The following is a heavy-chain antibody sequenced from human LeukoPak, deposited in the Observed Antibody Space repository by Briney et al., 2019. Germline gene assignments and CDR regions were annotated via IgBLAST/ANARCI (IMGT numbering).Heavy chain of an antibody. CDR1: GFTFSSYA. Sequence: GGSLRLSCAASGFTFSSYAMSWVRQAPGKGLEWVSVIYSGGSTYYADSVKGRFTISRDNSKNTLYLQMNSLRAEDTAVYYCAREIGASGGFDLWGRGTLVTVSS. D-gene: IGHD2/OR15-2a*01. CDR2: IYSGGST. V-gene: IGHV3-53*01. CDR3: AREIGASGGFDL. J-gene: IGHJ2*01.